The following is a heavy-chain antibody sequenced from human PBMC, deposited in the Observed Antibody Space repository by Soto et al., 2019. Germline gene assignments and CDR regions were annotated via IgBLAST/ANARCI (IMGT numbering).Heavy chain of an antibody. J-gene: IGHJ6*02. Sequence: SVKVSCKASGFTFTSSAVQWVRPARGQRLEWIGWIVVGSGDTNSAQKFQERVTITRDMSTSTAYIELSSLRSEDTAVYYCAATIIAALGTGYYYGLDVWGQGTTVTVS. CDR1: GFTFTSSA. D-gene: IGHD6-13*01. V-gene: IGHV1-58*01. CDR3: AATIIAALGTGYYYGLDV. CDR2: IVVGSGDT.